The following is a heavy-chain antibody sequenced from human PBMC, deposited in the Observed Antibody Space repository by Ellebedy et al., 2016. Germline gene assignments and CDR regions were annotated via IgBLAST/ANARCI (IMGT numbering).Heavy chain of an antibody. J-gene: IGHJ4*02. CDR1: GYSFTTYG. V-gene: IGHV1-18*01. Sequence: ASVKVSCKASGYSFTTYGISWLRQAPGQGLEWMGCITAYIANTIYAQKLQGRVTMTTDTSTSTAYMELSSLTSDDTAVYYCARDIPLEATAGGFYFDYWGQGTLVTVSS. D-gene: IGHD6-13*01. CDR3: ARDIPLEATAGGFYFDY. CDR2: ITAYIANT.